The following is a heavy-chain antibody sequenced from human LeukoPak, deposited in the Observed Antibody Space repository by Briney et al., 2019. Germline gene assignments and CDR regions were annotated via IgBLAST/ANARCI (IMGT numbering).Heavy chain of an antibody. J-gene: IGHJ5*02. Sequence: ASVKVSCKASGYTFTSYYMHWVRQAPGQGLEWMGIINPSGGSTSYAQKFQGRVTMTRDTSTSTVYMELSSLRSEDTAVYYCARDSAPTPCCSSTSCFEFDPWGQGTLVTVSS. D-gene: IGHD2-2*01. CDR2: INPSGGST. CDR3: ARDSAPTPCCSSTSCFEFDP. CDR1: GYTFTSYY. V-gene: IGHV1-46*01.